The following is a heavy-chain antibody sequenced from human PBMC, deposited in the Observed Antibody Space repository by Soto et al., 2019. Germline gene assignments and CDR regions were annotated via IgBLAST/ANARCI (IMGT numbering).Heavy chain of an antibody. CDR1: GGTFSSYA. CDR2: IIPIFGTA. CDR3: ARDGSITGTTYYYYGMDV. V-gene: IGHV1-69*13. D-gene: IGHD1-7*01. Sequence: SVKVSCKASGGTFSSYAISWVRQAPGQGLEWMGGIIPIFGTANYAQKFQGRVTITADESTSTAYMELSSLRSEDTAVYYCARDGSITGTTYYYYGMDVWAKGPRSPSP. J-gene: IGHJ6*02.